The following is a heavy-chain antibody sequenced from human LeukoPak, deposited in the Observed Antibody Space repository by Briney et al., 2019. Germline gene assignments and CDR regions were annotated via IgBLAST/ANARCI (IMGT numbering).Heavy chain of an antibody. V-gene: IGHV4-59*01. CDR1: GGSISSYY. CDR2: IYYSGST. Sequence: TTSETLSLTCTVSGGSISSYYWSWIRQPPGKGLEWIGYIYYSGSTNYNPSLKSRVTISVDTSKNQFSLKLSSVTAADTAVYYCARNRQLLSGPDEFDYWGQGTLVTVSS. J-gene: IGHJ4*02. CDR3: ARNRQLLSGPDEFDY. D-gene: IGHD2-21*01.